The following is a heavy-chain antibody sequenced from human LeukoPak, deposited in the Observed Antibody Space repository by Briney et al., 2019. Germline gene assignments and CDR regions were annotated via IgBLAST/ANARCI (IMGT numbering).Heavy chain of an antibody. J-gene: IGHJ6*03. Sequence: GGSLRLSCAASGFTFSSYWMSWVRQAPGKGLEWVANIKQDGSEKYYVDSVKGRFTISRDNAKNSLYLQMNSLRAEDTAVYYCARVVGSSGYYYYYYYMDVWGKGTTVTISS. CDR3: ARVVGSSGYYYYYYYMDV. D-gene: IGHD3-22*01. CDR2: IKQDGSEK. CDR1: GFTFSSYW. V-gene: IGHV3-7*01.